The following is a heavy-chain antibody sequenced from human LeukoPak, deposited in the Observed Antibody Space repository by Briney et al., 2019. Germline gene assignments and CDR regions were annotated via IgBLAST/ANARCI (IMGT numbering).Heavy chain of an antibody. CDR1: GFTFSSYA. V-gene: IGHV3-64*01. CDR2: ISSNGGST. J-gene: IGHJ4*02. D-gene: IGHD1-26*01. CDR3: ARDTDGSLDY. Sequence: GGSLRLSCAASGFTFSSYAMHWVRQAPGKGLEYVSAISSNGGSTYYANSVKGRFTISRDNSKNTLYLQMGSLRAEDMAVYYCARDTDGSLDYWGQGILVTVAS.